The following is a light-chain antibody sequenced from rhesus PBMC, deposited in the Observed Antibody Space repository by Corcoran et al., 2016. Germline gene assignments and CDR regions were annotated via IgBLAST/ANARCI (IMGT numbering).Light chain of an antibody. CDR1: RLQTYY. V-gene: IGLV3S11*01. CDR3: GSWDSSGNQYI. CDR2: GNT. J-gene: IGLJ1*01. Sequence: SSGLAQEPALSVALGHTVRLTCHGDRLQTYYSSWYQQKPGQVPVLVIYGNTNRPSTIPGRFSGSWSGNTGSLTITGAQVEDEADYYCGSWDSSGNQYIFGAGTRLTVL.